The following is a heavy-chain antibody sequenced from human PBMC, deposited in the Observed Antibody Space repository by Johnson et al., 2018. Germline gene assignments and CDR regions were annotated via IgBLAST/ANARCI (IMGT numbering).Heavy chain of an antibody. V-gene: IGHV3-7*01. CDR1: GFTLTNYW. CDR2: IKQDEREP. Sequence: VQLVQSGGGLVQPGGSLRLSCAASGFTLTNYWMSWVRQAPGKGLKWVANIKQDEREPYYVDSVKGRFTIPSNNAKNSLYRQMNSLRAEDTAVYYCARAFKAHTANYYYYYGLDVWGQGTTVSVSS. J-gene: IGHJ6*02. CDR3: ARAFKAHTANYYYYYGLDV. D-gene: IGHD2-2*02.